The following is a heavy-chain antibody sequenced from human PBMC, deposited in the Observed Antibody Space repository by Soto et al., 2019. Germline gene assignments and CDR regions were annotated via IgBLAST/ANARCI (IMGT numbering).Heavy chain of an antibody. CDR2: IIPILGST. CDR1: RDTFSSYS. V-gene: IGHV1-69*13. Sequence: SVKVSCKASRDTFSSYSITWVRQAPGQGLEWMGGIIPILGSTKYAQKFQGRVTMTADESTSTAYMELSSLRSGDRAVYYCAAGGRDGYIKWGQGXQVTVYS. J-gene: IGHJ4*02. D-gene: IGHD5-12*01. CDR3: AAGGRDGYIK.